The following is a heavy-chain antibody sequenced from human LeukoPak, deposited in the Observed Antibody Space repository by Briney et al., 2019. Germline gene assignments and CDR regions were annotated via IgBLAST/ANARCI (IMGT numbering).Heavy chain of an antibody. CDR3: ARDHGRYCSGGSCYFGGFFEY. D-gene: IGHD2-15*01. V-gene: IGHV3-23*01. J-gene: IGHJ4*02. CDR1: GFTFSNYA. Sequence: GGSLRLSCAASGFTFSNYAMSWVRQAPGKVLEWVSAISGSGGSTYYADSVKGRFTISRDNSKNTLYLQMNSLRAEDTAVYYCARDHGRYCSGGSCYFGGFFEYWGQGTLGTVSS. CDR2: ISGSGGST.